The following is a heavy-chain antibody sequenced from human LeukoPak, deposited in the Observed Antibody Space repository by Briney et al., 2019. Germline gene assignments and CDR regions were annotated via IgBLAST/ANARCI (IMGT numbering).Heavy chain of an antibody. Sequence: PSETLSLTCTVSGGSISSYYWSWIRQPTGKGLEWIGYIYYSGSTNYNPSLKSRVTISVDTSKNQLSLKLSSVTAADTAVYYCARGSWYYYDSSVEFFDYWGQGTLVTVSS. CDR2: IYYSGST. D-gene: IGHD3-22*01. J-gene: IGHJ4*02. CDR3: ARGSWYYYDSSVEFFDY. V-gene: IGHV4-59*01. CDR1: GGSISSYY.